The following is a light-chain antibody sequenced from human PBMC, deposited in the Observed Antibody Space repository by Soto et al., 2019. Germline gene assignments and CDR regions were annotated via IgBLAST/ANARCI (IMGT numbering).Light chain of an antibody. V-gene: IGKV1-33*01. CDR2: DAS. Sequence: DIQMTQSPSSLSASVGDRVTITCQASQDISNYLNWYQQKPGKAPKLLIYDASNLETGVPSRFSGSGSGTDFTFTISSLQHEDIETYYCQPYDNLHLTLGGGTKVDIK. CDR3: QPYDNLHLT. CDR1: QDISNY. J-gene: IGKJ4*01.